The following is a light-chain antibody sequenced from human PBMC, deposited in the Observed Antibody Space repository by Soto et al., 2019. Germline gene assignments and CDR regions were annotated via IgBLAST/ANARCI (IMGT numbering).Light chain of an antibody. CDR3: SSYAGSRNV. J-gene: IGLJ1*01. V-gene: IGLV2-8*01. CDR1: SSDVGGYNY. Sequence: QSALTQPPSASGSPGQSVAISCTGTSSDVGGYNYVSWYQQHPGKAPKLMIYEVNKRPSGVPDRFSGSKSGNTASLTVSDLQAEDEADYYCSSYAGSRNVFGTGTKVTVL. CDR2: EVN.